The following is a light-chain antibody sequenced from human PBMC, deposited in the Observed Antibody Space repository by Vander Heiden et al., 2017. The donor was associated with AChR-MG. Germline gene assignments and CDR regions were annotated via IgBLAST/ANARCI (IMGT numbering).Light chain of an antibody. J-gene: IGKJ2*01. CDR3: QQHYSTPHT. Sequence: IVMTQSPDSLAVSLGERATINCKSSQSVFYSSNNNNYLAWYQQKPGQPPKLLIYWASSRESGVPDRFSGSGSGTDFTLTISSLQAEDVAVYYCQQHYSTPHTFGQGTRVEIK. CDR2: WAS. V-gene: IGKV4-1*01. CDR1: QSVFYSSNNNNY.